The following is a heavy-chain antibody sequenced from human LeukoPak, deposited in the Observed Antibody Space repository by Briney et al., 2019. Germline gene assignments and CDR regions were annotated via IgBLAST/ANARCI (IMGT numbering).Heavy chain of an antibody. CDR2: IYPSDSDT. V-gene: IGHV5-51*01. CDR1: GYRFTTSW. Sequence: GESLKISCKGSGYRFTTSWIAWVRQMPGKGLEWMGMIYPSDSDTKYSRAFQGQVTISADESSSTAYLQWSSLKTSDTAIYYCARRGSSAWYDYWGQGTLVTVSS. D-gene: IGHD6-19*01. CDR3: ARRGSSAWYDY. J-gene: IGHJ4*02.